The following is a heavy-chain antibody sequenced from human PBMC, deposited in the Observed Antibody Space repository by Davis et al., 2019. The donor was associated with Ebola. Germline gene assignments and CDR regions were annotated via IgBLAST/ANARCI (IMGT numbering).Heavy chain of an antibody. J-gene: IGHJ4*02. Sequence: ASVKVSCKASGYTFTSCDISWVRQAPGQGLEWMGWTRAYNGNTNYAQKLQGRVNMTTDTSTSTAYMELSSLRSEDSAVYYCSREIKRAVQGSFFENWGQGTLVTVSS. CDR1: GYTFTSCD. CDR3: SREIKRAVQGSFFEN. D-gene: IGHD3-16*02. CDR2: TRAYNGNT. V-gene: IGHV1-18*01.